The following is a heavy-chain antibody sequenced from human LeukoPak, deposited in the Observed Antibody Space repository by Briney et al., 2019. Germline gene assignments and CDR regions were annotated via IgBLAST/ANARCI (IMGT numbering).Heavy chain of an antibody. D-gene: IGHD4-17*01. CDR3: ARPHGEDVYYYYYGMDV. V-gene: IGHV1-69*13. CDR1: GGTFISYA. CDR2: IIPIFGTA. Sequence: GASVKVSCKASGGTFISYAISWVRQAPGQGLEWMGGIIPIFGTANYAQKFQGRVTITADESTSTAYMELSSLRSEDTAVYYCARPHGEDVYYYYYGMDVWGQGTTVTVSS. J-gene: IGHJ6*02.